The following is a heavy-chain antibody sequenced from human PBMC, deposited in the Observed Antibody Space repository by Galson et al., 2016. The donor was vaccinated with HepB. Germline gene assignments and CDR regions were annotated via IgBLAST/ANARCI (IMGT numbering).Heavy chain of an antibody. CDR3: AKEGTIFGVVPYGMDV. CDR2: ISGSGGST. D-gene: IGHD3-3*01. V-gene: IGHV3-23*01. Sequence: SLRLSCAASRFTFSSYAMSWVRQAPGKGLEWVSVISGSGGSTYYADSVKGRFTISRDNYKNTLYLQMNSQRAEDTAVYYCAKEGTIFGVVPYGMDVWGQGTKVIVSS. CDR1: RFTFSSYA. J-gene: IGHJ6*02.